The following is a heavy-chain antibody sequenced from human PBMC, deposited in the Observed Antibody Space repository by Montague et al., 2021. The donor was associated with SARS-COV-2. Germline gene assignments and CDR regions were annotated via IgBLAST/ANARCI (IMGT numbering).Heavy chain of an antibody. J-gene: IGHJ6*02. CDR3: ARGRTVTTFYYYYYGMDV. D-gene: IGHD4-17*01. Sequence: SETLSLTCTVSGGSISGYYWSWIRQPPGKGLEWIGEINHSGSTNYNPSLKSRVTISVDTSKNQFSLKLSSVTAADTAVYYCARGRTVTTFYYYYYGMDVWGQGTTVTVSS. CDR2: INHSGST. CDR1: GGSISGYY. V-gene: IGHV4-34*01.